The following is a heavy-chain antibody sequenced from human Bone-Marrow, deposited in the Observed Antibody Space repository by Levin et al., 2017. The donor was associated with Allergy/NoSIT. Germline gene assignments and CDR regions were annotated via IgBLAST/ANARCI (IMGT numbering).Heavy chain of an antibody. J-gene: IGHJ4*02. V-gene: IGHV3-48*02. Sequence: PGESLKISCAASGFTFSTYSMNWVRQAPGKGLEWVSYISSSSSTIYYADSVKGRFTISRDNAKSSLNLQMNSLRDEDTAVYYCARNADGELDYWGQGTLVTVSS. CDR3: ARNADGELDY. CDR1: GFTFSTYS. CDR2: ISSSSSTI. D-gene: IGHD4-17*01.